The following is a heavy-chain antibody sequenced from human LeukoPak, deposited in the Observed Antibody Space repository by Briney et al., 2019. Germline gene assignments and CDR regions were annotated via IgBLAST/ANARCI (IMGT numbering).Heavy chain of an antibody. CDR2: ISSSSSYI. CDR3: ARGMVAAAGSY. V-gene: IGHV3-21*01. Sequence: GGSLRLSCAASGFTFSSYSMNWVRQAPGKGLEWGSSISSSSSYIYYADSVKGRFTISRDNAKNSLYLQMNSLRAEDTAVYYCARGMVAAAGSYWGQGTLVTVSS. CDR1: GFTFSSYS. D-gene: IGHD6-13*01. J-gene: IGHJ4*02.